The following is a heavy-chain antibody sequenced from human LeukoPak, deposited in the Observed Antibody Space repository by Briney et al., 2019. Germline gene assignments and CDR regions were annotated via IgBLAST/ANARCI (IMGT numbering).Heavy chain of an antibody. CDR2: IYHSGST. J-gene: IGHJ4*02. D-gene: IGHD1-1*01. Sequence: PSETLSLTCSVSGGSINSDYWTWIRQPPGKGLEWIGYIYHSGSTNYNPSLKSRVTMSVDTSKNQFSLKLTSVTAADTAMYYCARDRYGGIIDYWGQGTLVTVSS. CDR1: GGSINSDY. CDR3: ARDRYGGIIDY. V-gene: IGHV4-59*12.